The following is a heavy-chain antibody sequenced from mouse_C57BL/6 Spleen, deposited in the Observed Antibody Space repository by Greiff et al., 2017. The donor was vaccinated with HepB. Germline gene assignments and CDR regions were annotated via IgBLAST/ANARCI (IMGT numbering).Heavy chain of an antibody. J-gene: IGHJ4*01. CDR3: ARSVIRYGSSWGYAMDY. Sequence: QVQLQQPGTELVKPGASVKLSCKASGYTFTSYWMHWVKQRPGQGLEWIGNINPSNGGTNYNEKFKSKATLTVDKSSSTAYMQLSSLTSEDSAVYYCARSVIRYGSSWGYAMDYWGQGTSVTVSS. CDR2: INPSNGGT. V-gene: IGHV1-53*01. CDR1: GYTFTSYW. D-gene: IGHD1-1*01.